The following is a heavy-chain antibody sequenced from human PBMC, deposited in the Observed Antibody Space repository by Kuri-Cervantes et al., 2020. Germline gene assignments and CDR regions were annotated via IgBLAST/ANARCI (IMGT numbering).Heavy chain of an antibody. CDR1: GGSISSGGYY. CDR2: ICYSGST. V-gene: IGHV4-31*03. CDR3: ARGNSSDY. Sequence: LRLSCTVSGGSISSGGYYWSWIRQHPGKGLEWIGYICYSGSTYYNPSLKSRVTISVDTSKNQFSLKLSPVTAADTAVYYCARGNSSDYWGQGTLVTVSS. J-gene: IGHJ4*02.